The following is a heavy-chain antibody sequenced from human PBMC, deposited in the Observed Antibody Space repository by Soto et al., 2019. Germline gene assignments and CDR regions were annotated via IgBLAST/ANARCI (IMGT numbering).Heavy chain of an antibody. CDR2: ISSNGGST. D-gene: IGHD1-26*01. J-gene: IGHJ4*02. V-gene: IGHV3-64*01. CDR3: ARGGSGSYYFDY. CDR1: GFTFSSYA. Sequence: GGSLRLSCAASGFTFSSYAMHWVRQAPGKGLEYVSAISSNGGSTYYANSVKGRFTISRDNSKNTLYLQMGSLRAEDMAVYYCARGGSGSYYFDYWGQGTLVTVS.